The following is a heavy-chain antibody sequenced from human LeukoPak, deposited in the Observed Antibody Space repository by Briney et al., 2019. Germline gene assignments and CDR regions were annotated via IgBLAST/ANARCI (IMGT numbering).Heavy chain of an antibody. D-gene: IGHD3-22*01. CDR2: IKQAGSEI. V-gene: IGHV3-7*01. Sequence: PGGSLRLSCAAAGFTFSSFWMSWVRQAPGKGLEWVANIKQAGSEIYYVDSVKGRFTISRDNSKNTLYLQMNSLRAEDTAVYYCARGYDSSGPLDYWGQGTLVTVSS. CDR1: GFTFSSFW. J-gene: IGHJ4*02. CDR3: ARGYDSSGPLDY.